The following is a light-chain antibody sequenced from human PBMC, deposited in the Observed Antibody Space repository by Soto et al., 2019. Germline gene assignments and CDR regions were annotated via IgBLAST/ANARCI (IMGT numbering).Light chain of an antibody. J-gene: IGLJ3*02. CDR2: DVS. CDR3: CSYAGIYTWV. V-gene: IGLV2-11*01. Sequence: QSALTQPRSVSGSPGQSVTISCTGTSSDVGGYKYVSWYQQHPGKAPKLMIYDVSKRPSGVPDRFSGSKSGNTASLTISGLQAEDEADFYCCSYAGIYTWVFGGGTKVTVL. CDR1: SSDVGGYKY.